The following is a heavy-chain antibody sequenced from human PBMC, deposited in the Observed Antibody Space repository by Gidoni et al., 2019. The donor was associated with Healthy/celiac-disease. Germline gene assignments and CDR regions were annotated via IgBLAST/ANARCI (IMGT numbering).Heavy chain of an antibody. CDR2: ISAYNGNT. Sequence: QVQLVQSGAEVKKPGASVKVPCMASGYTFSRSGISRVRQAPGQGLEGMGWISAYNGNTNYAQKLQGRVTMTTDTSTSTAYMELRSLRSDDTAVYYCARANYDFWSGYYTGMGGFDYWGQGTLVTVSS. CDR1: GYTFSRSG. V-gene: IGHV1-18*04. J-gene: IGHJ4*02. D-gene: IGHD3-3*01. CDR3: ARANYDFWSGYYTGMGGFDY.